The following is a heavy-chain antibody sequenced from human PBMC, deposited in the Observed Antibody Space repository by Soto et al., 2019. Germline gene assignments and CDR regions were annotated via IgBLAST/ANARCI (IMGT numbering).Heavy chain of an antibody. Sequence: QVQLQESGPGLVKPSETLSLTCTVSGGSISSYYWSWLRQPPGKGLEWIGYIYYSGSTNYNPSLKSRVTISVDTSKNQFSLKLSSVTAADTAVYYCARQQWLVLNAFDIWGQGTMVTVSS. CDR3: ARQQWLVLNAFDI. V-gene: IGHV4-59*01. CDR1: GGSISSYY. CDR2: IYYSGST. D-gene: IGHD6-19*01. J-gene: IGHJ3*02.